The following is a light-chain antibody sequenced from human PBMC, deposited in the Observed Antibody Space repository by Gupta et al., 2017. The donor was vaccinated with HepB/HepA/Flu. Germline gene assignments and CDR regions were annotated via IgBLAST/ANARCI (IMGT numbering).Light chain of an antibody. Sequence: DIQLTQSPSSLSASVGDRVTITCRASQRISNYLNWYQQKPGKGPKLVIYETSALQSGVPSRFSGSGSGTDFTLTIDFLQPEDFATYYCQQSYTYPWTFGQGTKVEI. J-gene: IGKJ1*01. V-gene: IGKV1-39*01. CDR1: QRISNY. CDR2: ETS. CDR3: QQSYTYPWT.